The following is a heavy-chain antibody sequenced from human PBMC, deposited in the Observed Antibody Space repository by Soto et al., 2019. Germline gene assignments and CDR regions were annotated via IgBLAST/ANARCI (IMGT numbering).Heavy chain of an antibody. CDR3: AEGGQDHGGGKYGMDV. CDR2: IIPILGIA. D-gene: IGHD4-17*01. V-gene: IGHV1-69*02. CDR1: GGTFSSYT. Sequence: QVQLVQSGAEVKKPGSSVKVSCKASGGTFSSYTISWVRQAPGQGLEWMGRIIPILGIANYAQKFQGRVPSPAEKSTRTAYMALSSLGAEDTAVYYCAEGGQDHGGGKYGMDVWGQGTTVTVS. J-gene: IGHJ6*02.